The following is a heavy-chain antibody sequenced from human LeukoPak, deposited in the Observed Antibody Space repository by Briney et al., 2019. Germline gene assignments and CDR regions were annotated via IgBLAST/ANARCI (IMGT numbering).Heavy chain of an antibody. J-gene: IGHJ3*02. V-gene: IGHV1-8*01. CDR3: ARGNRLYTSSWSSLAFDI. CDR1: GYTFTSYD. D-gene: IGHD6-13*01. Sequence: ASVKVSCKASGYTFTSYDINWVRQATGQGLEWMGWMNPISGYTGYAQNFQGRVTMTGNTAISTAYLELSSLKSEDAAVYYCARGNRLYTSSWSSLAFDIWGQGTMVTASS. CDR2: MNPISGYT.